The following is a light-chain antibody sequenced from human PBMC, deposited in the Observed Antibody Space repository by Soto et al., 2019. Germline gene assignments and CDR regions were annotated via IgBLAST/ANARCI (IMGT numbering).Light chain of an antibody. CDR1: SSNIEAGYD. CDR3: QSYDCSLRGSV. CDR2: DNN. V-gene: IGLV1-40*01. Sequence: QSVLTQPPSVSGAPGQTVTISCTGSSSNIEAGYDVHWYQQLPRTAPKLLIYDNNNRPSGVPDRFSGSMSGTSASLAITGLQAEYEAEYYCQSYDCSLRGSVFGGGTKLTVL. J-gene: IGLJ2*01.